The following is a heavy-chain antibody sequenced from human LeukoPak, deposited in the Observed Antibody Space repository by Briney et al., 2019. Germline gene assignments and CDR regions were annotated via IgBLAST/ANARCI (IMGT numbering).Heavy chain of an antibody. J-gene: IGHJ3*02. CDR1: GFTFSSYA. CDR2: ISGSGGST. V-gene: IGHV3-23*01. CDR3: ARDRMNAFDI. Sequence: PGGSLRLSCAASGFTFSSYAMSWVRQAPGKGLEWVSAISGSGGSTYYADSVKGRFTISRDNSKNTLYLQVKTLSAEDTAVYYCARDRMNAFDIWGQGTMVTVSS.